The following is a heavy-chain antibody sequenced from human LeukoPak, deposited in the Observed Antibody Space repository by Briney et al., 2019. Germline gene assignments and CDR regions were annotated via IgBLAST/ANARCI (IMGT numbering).Heavy chain of an antibody. D-gene: IGHD2-21*02. CDR1: GFTFSSDW. J-gene: IGHJ4*02. Sequence: GGSLRLARVTSGFTFSSDWMHWVRQGPGKGLQCVARIKNDATYADYAGSVKGRFTISRDNAKNALYLQMNSLRAEDTALYYCVRDDDFYSIDFWGQGTLVTVSS. V-gene: IGHV3-74*01. CDR2: IKNDATYA. CDR3: VRDDDFYSIDF.